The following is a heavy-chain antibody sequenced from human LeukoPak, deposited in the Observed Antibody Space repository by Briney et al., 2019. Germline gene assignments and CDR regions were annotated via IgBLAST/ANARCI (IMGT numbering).Heavy chain of an antibody. CDR1: GYIFTGYY. D-gene: IGHD6-19*01. V-gene: IGHV1-2*02. J-gene: IGHJ4*02. Sequence: ASVKVSCKASGYIFTGYYMHWVRQAPGQGLEWMGWINPNSGDTNYAQKFQGRVTMTRDTSISTAYMELSRLRSEDTAVYYCASAVLSSGWYLIDYWGQGTLVTVSS. CDR3: ASAVLSSGWYLIDY. CDR2: INPNSGDT.